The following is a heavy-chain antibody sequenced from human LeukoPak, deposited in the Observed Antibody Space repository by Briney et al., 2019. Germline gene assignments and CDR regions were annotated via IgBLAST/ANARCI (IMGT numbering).Heavy chain of an antibody. J-gene: IGHJ5*02. V-gene: IGHV3-74*01. Sequence: PGGSLRLSCAASGFSFSDYDMYWVRQAPGKGLVWVSRVTSDGSSTAYADSVKGRFTISRDNAKNTLYLQMNSLRAEDTAVYYCARDRQTWFDPWGQGTLVTVSS. CDR3: ARDRQTWFDP. CDR2: VTSDGSST. CDR1: GFSFSDYD.